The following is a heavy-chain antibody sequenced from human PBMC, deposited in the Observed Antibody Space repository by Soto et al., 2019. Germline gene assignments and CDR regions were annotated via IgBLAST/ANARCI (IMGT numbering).Heavy chain of an antibody. CDR3: ARATRSGSPHFDH. V-gene: IGHV1-46*01. CDR2: INPSGDST. Sequence: ASVKVSCKASGYTFTSYYMHWVQQAPGQGLEWMGIINPSGDSTSYAQEFQGRVTMTRETSTSTLYMELSSLRSEDTAVYYCARATRSGSPHFDHWGQGTLVTVSS. CDR1: GYTFTSYY. D-gene: IGHD5-12*01. J-gene: IGHJ4*02.